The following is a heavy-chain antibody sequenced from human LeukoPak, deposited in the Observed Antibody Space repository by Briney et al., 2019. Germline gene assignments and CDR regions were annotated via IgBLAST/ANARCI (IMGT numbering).Heavy chain of an antibody. V-gene: IGHV4-39*01. J-gene: IGHJ4*02. D-gene: IGHD3/OR15-3a*01. CDR2: IYYSGNT. CDR1: GVSISSSNSY. CDR3: ARQTGSGLFIVP. Sequence: SETLSLTCTVSGVSISSSNSYWGWIRQPPGKGLEWIGSIYYSGNTYYNASLKSQVSISIHTSKNQFSLRLTSVTAADTAVYYCARQTGSGLFIVPGGQGTLVTVSS.